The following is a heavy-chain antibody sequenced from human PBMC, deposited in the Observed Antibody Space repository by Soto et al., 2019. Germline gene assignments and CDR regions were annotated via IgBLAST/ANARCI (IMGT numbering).Heavy chain of an antibody. Sequence: QVQLVQSGAGLRNLGSSVKASCKASGGTFSSNAISWVRQAPDQGLDWMGGFIPIFGTANYAQKFQGRVTITADESTSTAYMELSSLRSEDTAVYYCARPTRYYYDSSGQSAWFDPWGQGTLVTVSS. D-gene: IGHD3-22*01. CDR3: ARPTRYYYDSSGQSAWFDP. CDR1: GGTFSSNA. J-gene: IGHJ5*02. CDR2: FIPIFGTA. V-gene: IGHV1-69*12.